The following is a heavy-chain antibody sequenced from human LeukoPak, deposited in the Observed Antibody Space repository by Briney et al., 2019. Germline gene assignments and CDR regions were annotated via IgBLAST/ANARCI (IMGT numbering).Heavy chain of an antibody. V-gene: IGHV3-74*01. CDR2: ISGDGTTT. CDR1: GFTFRNDW. CDR3: VGTWSFDY. J-gene: IGHJ4*02. Sequence: GGSLRLSCAVSGFTFRNDWMHWVRQAPGKGLLWVSRISGDGTTTNYADSVKGRFTISRDNAKNTLYLQMDSLRAEDTAVYYCVGTWSFDYWGQGTLVTVSS. D-gene: IGHD2-15*01.